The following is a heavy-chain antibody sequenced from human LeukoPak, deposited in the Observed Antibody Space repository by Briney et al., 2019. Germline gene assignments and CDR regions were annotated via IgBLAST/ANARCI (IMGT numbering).Heavy chain of an antibody. J-gene: IGHJ4*02. Sequence: GGSLRLSCAASGVTSSSYGMHWGRPGPGTGLGGGAVISYEGSIKYYADSVKGRFTVSRDNSKNTLYLQMNSLRAEDTAVYYCAKARFSYCGGDCYSLDYWGQGTLVTVSS. CDR3: AKARFSYCGGDCYSLDY. D-gene: IGHD2-21*02. CDR1: GVTSSSYG. CDR2: ISYEGSIK. V-gene: IGHV3-30*18.